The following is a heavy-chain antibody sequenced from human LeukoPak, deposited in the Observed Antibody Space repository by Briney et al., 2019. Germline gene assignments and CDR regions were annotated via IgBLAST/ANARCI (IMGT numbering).Heavy chain of an antibody. CDR3: ARGLRYFDWAPYYYGMDV. CDR1: GGSISSYY. J-gene: IGHJ6*02. D-gene: IGHD3-9*01. Sequence: SETLSLTCTVSGGSISSYYWSWIRQPPGKGLEWIGYIYYSGNTNYNPSLKSRVTISVDTSKNQFSLKLSSVTAADTAVYYCARGLRYFDWAPYYYGMDVWGQGTTVTVSS. V-gene: IGHV4-59*01. CDR2: IYYSGNT.